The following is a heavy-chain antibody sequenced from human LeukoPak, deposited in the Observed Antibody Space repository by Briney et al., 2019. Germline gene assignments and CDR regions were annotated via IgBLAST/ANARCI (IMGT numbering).Heavy chain of an antibody. CDR1: GDSFYTHW. Sequence: GESLKISCKGIGDSFYTHWFAWVRHMPPRKVELMGVTYPQDSDTRYTPSLQGRVTISADTTINHSYLKRTSLTASDTAMYFCARHRDGYNRVWGEGTLVIVSS. J-gene: IGHJ4*02. V-gene: IGHV5-51*01. CDR2: TYPQDSDT. D-gene: IGHD5-24*01. CDR3: ARHRDGYNRV.